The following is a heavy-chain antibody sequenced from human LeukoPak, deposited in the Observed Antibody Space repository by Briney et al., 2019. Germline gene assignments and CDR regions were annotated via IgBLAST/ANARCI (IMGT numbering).Heavy chain of an antibody. CDR1: GGTCSSYA. J-gene: IGHJ4*02. CDR3: ARGPFVGYSGYDYVDY. V-gene: IGHV1-69*05. D-gene: IGHD5-12*01. Sequence: VASVKVSCXASGGTCSSYAISWVRQAHGQGLEWMGGIIPIFGTANYAQKFQGRVTITTDESTSTAYMELSSLRSEDTAVYYCARGPFVGYSGYDYVDYWGQGTLVTVSS. CDR2: IIPIFGTA.